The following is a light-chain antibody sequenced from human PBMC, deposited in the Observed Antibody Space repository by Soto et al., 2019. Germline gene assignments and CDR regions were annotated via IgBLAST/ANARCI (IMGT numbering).Light chain of an antibody. J-gene: IGKJ3*01. CDR2: GAS. V-gene: IGKV3-15*01. Sequence: EVVRTECPATLSVSPGERATLSCRASQSVSRNLAWYQQKPGQAPRLLIYGASTRATGIPARFSGSGSGTEFTLTISSLQSEDFAVYYCQQYNKWPPFTFGPGTKVDIK. CDR1: QSVSRN. CDR3: QQYNKWPPFT.